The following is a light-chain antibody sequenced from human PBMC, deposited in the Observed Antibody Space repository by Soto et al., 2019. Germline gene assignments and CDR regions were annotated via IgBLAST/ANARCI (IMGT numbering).Light chain of an antibody. J-gene: IGKJ4*01. CDR1: QSLVHRNGYDS. CDR2: LST. V-gene: IGKV2-28*01. Sequence: IVLTQSPLSLPVTPGEPASISCRSSQSLVHRNGYDSLGWYLQKPGQSPQLLTYLSTHQASGVRARWSGIGSATDFTLTISSVETRDVGVYYCMEARQDPVTYGGGTKVEIK. CDR3: MEARQDPVT.